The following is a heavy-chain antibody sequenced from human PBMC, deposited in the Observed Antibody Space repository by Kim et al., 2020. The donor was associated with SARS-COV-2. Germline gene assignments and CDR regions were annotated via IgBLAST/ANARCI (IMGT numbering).Heavy chain of an antibody. CDR3: ARALGDHYYDSSGYYSHFDY. Sequence: SETLSLTCTVSGYSTSSGYYWGWIRQPPGKGLEWIGSIYHSGSTYYNPSLKSRVTIPVDTSKNQFSLKLSSVTAADTAVYYCARALGDHYYDSSGYYSHFDYWGQGTLVTVSS. CDR1: GYSTSSGYY. V-gene: IGHV4-38-2*02. J-gene: IGHJ4*02. CDR2: IYHSGST. D-gene: IGHD3-22*01.